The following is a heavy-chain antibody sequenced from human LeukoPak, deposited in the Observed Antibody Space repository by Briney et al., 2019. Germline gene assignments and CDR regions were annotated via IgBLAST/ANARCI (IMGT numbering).Heavy chain of an antibody. V-gene: IGHV3-23*01. Sequence: GRSLRLSCAASGFSFSSYGMHWVRQAPGKGLEWVSAISGSGDSTYYADSVKGRFTISRDNSKNTLYLRLNSLRAEDTAVYYCAKGQRGITAAAADYWGQGTLVTVSS. CDR1: GFSFSSYG. CDR2: ISGSGDST. J-gene: IGHJ4*02. CDR3: AKGQRGITAAAADY. D-gene: IGHD6-13*01.